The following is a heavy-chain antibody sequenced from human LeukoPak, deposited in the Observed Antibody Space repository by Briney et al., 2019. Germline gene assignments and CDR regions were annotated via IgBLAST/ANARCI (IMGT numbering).Heavy chain of an antibody. CDR1: GYTFTGYY. D-gene: IGHD1-7*01. CDR3: ARETTNYYFDY. J-gene: IGHJ4*02. V-gene: IGHV1-2*02. CDR2: INPNSGGT. Sequence: ASVKVSCKASGYTFTGYYMHWVRQAPGQGLEWMGWINPNSGGTNCAQKFQGRVTMTRDTSISTAYMEPSRLRSDDTAVYYCARETTNYYFDYWGQGTLVTVSS.